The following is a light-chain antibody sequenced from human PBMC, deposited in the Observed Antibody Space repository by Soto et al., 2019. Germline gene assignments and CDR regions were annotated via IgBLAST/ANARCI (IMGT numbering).Light chain of an antibody. CDR2: DIS. J-gene: IGKJ5*01. CDR1: QDVTTN. V-gene: IGKV3-20*01. CDR3: QQYGYSPIT. Sequence: TQFPDTLSASPGEGATLSCRAAQDVTTNFAWYQQKPGQAPRLLIYDISTRATGVPDRFSGSGSGTDFTLTISRLEPEDFAVYYCQQYGYSPITFGQGTRL.